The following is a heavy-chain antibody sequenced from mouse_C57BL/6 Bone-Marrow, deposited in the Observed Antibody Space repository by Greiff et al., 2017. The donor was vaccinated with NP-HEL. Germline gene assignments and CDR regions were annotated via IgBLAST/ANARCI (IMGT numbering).Heavy chain of an antibody. CDR1: GYTFTDYE. CDR2: IDPETGGT. D-gene: IGHD1-1*01. J-gene: IGHJ2*01. Sequence: VQLKESGAELVRPGASVTLSCKASGYTFTDYEMHWVKQTPVHGLEWIGAIDPETGGTAYNQKFKGKAILTADKSSSTAYMELRSLTSEDSAVYYCTRFHYGSSWDYWGQGTTLTVSS. V-gene: IGHV1-15*01. CDR3: TRFHYGSSWDY.